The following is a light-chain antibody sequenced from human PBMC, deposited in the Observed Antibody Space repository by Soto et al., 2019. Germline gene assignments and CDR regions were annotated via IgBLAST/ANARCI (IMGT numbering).Light chain of an antibody. V-gene: IGKV3-15*01. CDR3: QQYNNWPFPSWT. J-gene: IGKJ1*01. Sequence: EIVMTQSPATLSVSPGERATLSCRASQSVSSNLAWYQQKPGQAPRLLIYGASTRATGITARFSGSGSGTEFTHTISRLQSEDFAVYYCQQYNNWPFPSWTFGQGTKVEIK. CDR1: QSVSSN. CDR2: GAS.